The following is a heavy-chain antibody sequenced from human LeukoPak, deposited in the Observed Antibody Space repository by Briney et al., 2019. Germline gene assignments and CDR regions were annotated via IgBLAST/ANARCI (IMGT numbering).Heavy chain of an antibody. CDR3: ARGRRYGGNLSLDY. J-gene: IGHJ4*02. CDR1: GGTFSSYA. D-gene: IGHD4-17*01. Sequence: HRASVKVSCKASGGTFSSYAISWVRQAPGQGLEWMGWMNPNSGNTGYAQKFQGRVTMTRNTSISTAYMELSSLRSEDTAVYYCARGRRYGGNLSLDYWGQGTLVTVSS. CDR2: MNPNSGNT. V-gene: IGHV1-8*02.